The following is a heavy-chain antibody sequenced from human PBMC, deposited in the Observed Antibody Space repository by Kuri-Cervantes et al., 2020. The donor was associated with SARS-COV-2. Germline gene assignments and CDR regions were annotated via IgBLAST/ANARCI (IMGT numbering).Heavy chain of an antibody. Sequence: SVKVSCKASGGTFSGYAISWVRQAPGQGLEWMGGIIPIFGTANYAQKFQGRVTITADESTSTAYMELRSLRSDDTAVYYCARGISFQPTLGIGSATFDYWGQGTLVTVSS. CDR1: GGTFSGYA. D-gene: IGHD6-13*01. CDR3: ARGISFQPTLGIGSATFDY. J-gene: IGHJ4*02. CDR2: IIPIFGTA. V-gene: IGHV1-69*13.